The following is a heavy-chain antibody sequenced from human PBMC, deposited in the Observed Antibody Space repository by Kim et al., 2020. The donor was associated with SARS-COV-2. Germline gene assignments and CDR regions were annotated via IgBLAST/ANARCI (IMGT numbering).Heavy chain of an antibody. J-gene: IGHJ4*02. CDR2: INHSGST. CDR1: GGSFSGYY. V-gene: IGHV4-34*01. D-gene: IGHD5-18*01. Sequence: SDTLSLTCAVYGGSFSGYYWSWIRQPPGKGLEWIGEINHSGSTNYNPSLKSRVTISVDTSKNQFSLKLSSVTAADTAVYYCARVGYSYGSEVDYWGQGTLVTVSS. CDR3: ARVGYSYGSEVDY.